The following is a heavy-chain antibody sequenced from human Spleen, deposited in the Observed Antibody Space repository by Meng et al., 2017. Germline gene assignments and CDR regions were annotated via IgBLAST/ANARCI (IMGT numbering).Heavy chain of an antibody. CDR1: GGSISSSSAYH. CDR2: IHHSGTT. Sequence: QLQLQGSGPGLAKPSETLSLTCTVSGGSISSSSAYHWGWIRIRQPPGKGLEWIGNIHHSGTTYYNPSLKSRVTMSVDTSKNQFSLSLISVTAADTAVYYCVRLPTGFPNWFDPWGQGTLVTVSS. D-gene: IGHD1-1*01. CDR3: VRLPTGFPNWFDP. J-gene: IGHJ5*02. V-gene: IGHV4-39*01.